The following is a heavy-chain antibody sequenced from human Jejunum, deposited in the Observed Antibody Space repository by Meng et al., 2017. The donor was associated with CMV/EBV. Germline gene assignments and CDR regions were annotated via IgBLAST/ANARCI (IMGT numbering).Heavy chain of an antibody. V-gene: IGHV3-7*01. J-gene: IGHJ4*02. CDR3: VKDINSGFYFTY. CDR2: IKPDGTEQ. D-gene: IGHD1-26*01. CDR1: GFTLSNYW. Sequence: EASGFTLSNYWMCCVRQDPGKGLEWVANIKPDGTEQHYVGSVRGRFTISRDNAKNSLYLQMNSLRVEDTAVYYCVKDINSGFYFTYWGQGTLVTVSS.